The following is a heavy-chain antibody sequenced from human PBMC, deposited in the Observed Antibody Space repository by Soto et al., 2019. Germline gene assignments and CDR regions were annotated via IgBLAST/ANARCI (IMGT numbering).Heavy chain of an antibody. D-gene: IGHD3-16*01. CDR2: IKSKVNGGTI. CDR3: SADLPYWGAYAFDY. V-gene: IGHV3-15*07. Sequence: EVQLAESGGDFVKPGGSLRLSCAASGFNFNAAWMNWVRQSPGKGLEWVGRIKSKVNGGTIDYAAPVKGRFTISRDDSKNTLYLEMNSLNTEDTALYYCSADLPYWGAYAFDYWGQGTLVTVSS. CDR1: GFNFNAAW. J-gene: IGHJ4*02.